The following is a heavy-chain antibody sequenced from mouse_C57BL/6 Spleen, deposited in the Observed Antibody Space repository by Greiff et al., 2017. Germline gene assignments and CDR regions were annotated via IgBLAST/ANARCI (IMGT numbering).Heavy chain of an antibody. V-gene: IGHV2-2*01. D-gene: IGHD2-3*01. CDR1: GFSLTSYG. J-gene: IGHJ1*03. CDR2: IWSGGST. Sequence: VQLVESGPGLVQPSQSLSITCTVSGFSLTSYGVHWVRQSPGKGLEWLGVIWSGGSTDYNAAFISRLSISKDNPKSQVFYKMNSLQADDTAIYYCARPRWLLQGYFDVWGTGTTVTVSS. CDR3: ARPRWLLQGYFDV.